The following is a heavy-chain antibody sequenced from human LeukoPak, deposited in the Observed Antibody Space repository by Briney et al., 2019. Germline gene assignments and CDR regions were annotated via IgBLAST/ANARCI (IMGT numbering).Heavy chain of an antibody. D-gene: IGHD3-10*01. CDR3: ARSKVRGVIKDRGPWFDP. Sequence: SETLSLTCAVSGGSISSSNWWSWVRQPPGKGLEWIGEIYHSGSTNYNPSLKSRVTISVDKSKNQFSLKLSSVTAADTAVYYCARSKVRGVIKDRGPWFDPWGQGTLVTVSS. V-gene: IGHV4-4*02. CDR1: GGSISSSNW. CDR2: IYHSGST. J-gene: IGHJ5*02.